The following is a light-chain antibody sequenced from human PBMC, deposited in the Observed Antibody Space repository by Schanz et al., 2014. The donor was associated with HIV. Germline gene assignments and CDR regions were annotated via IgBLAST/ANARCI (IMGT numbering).Light chain of an antibody. CDR3: QQYNSYPLT. Sequence: DVQLTQSPSSVPASVGDRVTITCRASQDIRNWVAWYQQKPGKAPKLLIYKASSLESGVRSRFSGSGSGTEFTLTISSLQPDDFATYYCQQYNSYPLTFGGGTKVEIK. CDR1: QDIRNW. V-gene: IGKV1-5*03. J-gene: IGKJ4*01. CDR2: KAS.